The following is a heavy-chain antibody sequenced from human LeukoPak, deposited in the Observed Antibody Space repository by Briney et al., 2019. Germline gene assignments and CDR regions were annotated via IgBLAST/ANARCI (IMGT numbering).Heavy chain of an antibody. V-gene: IGHV3-7*01. CDR3: ARGPYGSSGTPDAFDI. D-gene: IGHD3-10*01. Sequence: GGPLRLSCAASGFTFSSYWMSWVRQAPGKGLEWVANIKQDGSEKYYVDSVKGRFTISRDNSKNTLYPQMNSLRAEDTAVYYCARGPYGSSGTPDAFDIWGQGTMVTVSS. CDR2: IKQDGSEK. CDR1: GFTFSSYW. J-gene: IGHJ3*02.